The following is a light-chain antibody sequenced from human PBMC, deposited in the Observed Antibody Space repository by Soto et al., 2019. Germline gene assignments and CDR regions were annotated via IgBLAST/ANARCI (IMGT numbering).Light chain of an antibody. J-gene: IGKJ2*01. CDR1: QSVSRSF. CDR2: GAS. CDR3: QQYDTSPRT. Sequence: EIVLTQSPGTLSLSPGERATLSCRASQSVSRSFLAWYQQKPGQAPRLLIYGASSRATGIPDMFSGSGSGTHFTLTISRLEPEDSALYYCQQYDTSPRTFGQGTNLEI. V-gene: IGKV3-20*01.